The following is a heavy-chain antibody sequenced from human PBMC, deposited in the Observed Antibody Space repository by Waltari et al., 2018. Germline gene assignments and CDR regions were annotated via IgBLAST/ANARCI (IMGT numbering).Heavy chain of an antibody. CDR3: ARGRSSSWYGIDY. CDR2: IYYSGST. Sequence: QLQLQESGPGLVKPSETLSLTCTVSGGSISSSSYYWGWIRQPPGKGLEWIGSIYYSGSTYYNPSLKSRVTISVDTSKNQFSLKLSSVTAADTAVYYCARGRSSSWYGIDYWGQGTLVTVSS. V-gene: IGHV4-39*07. CDR1: GGSISSSSYY. D-gene: IGHD6-13*01. J-gene: IGHJ4*02.